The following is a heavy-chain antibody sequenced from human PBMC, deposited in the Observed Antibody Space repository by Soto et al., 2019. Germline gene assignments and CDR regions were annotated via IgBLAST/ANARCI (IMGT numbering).Heavy chain of an antibody. D-gene: IGHD3-22*01. V-gene: IGHV3-33*06. CDR3: AKLPYYYDSSGSH. Sequence: GGSLRLSCAASGFIFSTYGMHWVRQTPGKGPEWVAVIWYDGSNKYYADSVRGRFTISRDNSKNMLYLQMNSLRVEDTAMYYCAKLPYYYDSSGSHWGQGTLVTVSS. CDR2: IWYDGSNK. J-gene: IGHJ4*02. CDR1: GFIFSTYG.